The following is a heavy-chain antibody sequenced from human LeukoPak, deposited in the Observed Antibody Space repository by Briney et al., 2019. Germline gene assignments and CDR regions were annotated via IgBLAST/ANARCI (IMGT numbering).Heavy chain of an antibody. CDR1: GFTFSSYG. CDR3: LTRSLVAVTGSSYMDV. Sequence: GGSLRVSCAASGFTFSSYGMHWVRQAPGKGLEWVAFIRYDGSNKYYADSVKGRFTISRDFSRNTLYLQMNSLRAEDTAVYYCLTRSLVAVTGSSYMDVWGEGTTVTVSS. J-gene: IGHJ6*03. D-gene: IGHD6-19*01. V-gene: IGHV3-30*02. CDR2: IRYDGSNK.